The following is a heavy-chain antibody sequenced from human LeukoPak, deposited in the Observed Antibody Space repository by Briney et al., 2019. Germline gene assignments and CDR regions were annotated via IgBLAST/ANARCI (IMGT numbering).Heavy chain of an antibody. CDR3: AKERNPTEYYDFWSGYLNY. Sequence: GGSLRLSCAASGFTFSSYAMSWVRQAPGKGLEWVSAISGSGGSTYYADSVKGRFTISRDNSKNTLYLQMNSLRAEDTAVYYCAKERNPTEYYDFWSGYLNYWGQGTLVTVSP. V-gene: IGHV3-23*01. J-gene: IGHJ4*02. CDR1: GFTFSSYA. D-gene: IGHD3-3*01. CDR2: ISGSGGST.